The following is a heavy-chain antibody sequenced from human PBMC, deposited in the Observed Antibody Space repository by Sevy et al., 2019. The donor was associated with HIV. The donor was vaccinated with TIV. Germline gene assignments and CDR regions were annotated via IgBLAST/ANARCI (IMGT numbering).Heavy chain of an antibody. CDR3: ARVSRSSTARWFFDY. D-gene: IGHD2-2*01. CDR2: LSGSGASI. J-gene: IGHJ4*02. V-gene: IGHV3-23*01. CDR1: GFTFSNYA. Sequence: GGSLRLSCAASGFTFSNYAMTWVRQAPGKGLEWVSGLSGSGASIYYPDTMKGRFTISRDNSKNTLYLQMDSLRADDTAVYYCARVSRSSTARWFFDYWGQGTLVTVSS.